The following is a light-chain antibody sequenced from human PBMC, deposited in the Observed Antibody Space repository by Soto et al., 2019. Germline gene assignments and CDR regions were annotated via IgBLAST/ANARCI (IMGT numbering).Light chain of an antibody. V-gene: IGKV3-11*01. CDR1: QSVSKF. Sequence: EIVLTQSPATLSLSPGERATLSCRASQSVSKFLAWYQQSPGQAPRLLIHDASNRATGIPARFSGSGSGTDFTLTISSLEPEDFGVYYCQQCSNWPQITFGGGTKVEIK. CDR3: QQCSNWPQIT. CDR2: DAS. J-gene: IGKJ4*01.